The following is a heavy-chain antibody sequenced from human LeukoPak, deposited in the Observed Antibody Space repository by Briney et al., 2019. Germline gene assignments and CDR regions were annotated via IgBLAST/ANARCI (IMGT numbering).Heavy chain of an antibody. J-gene: IGHJ3*02. CDR2: IYPGEYET. CDR1: GYIFTTCW. D-gene: IGHD5-24*01. CDR3: VRSPRDGYHDAFDI. V-gene: IGHV5-51*01. Sequence: NHGESLEISWKCSGYIFTTCWIGWGRQLPGKGVEWGGIIYPGEYETRYSPSFQGQVTISADKSITTAYLQWSSLKASDTAMYYCVRSPRDGYHDAFDIWGQGTMVTVSS.